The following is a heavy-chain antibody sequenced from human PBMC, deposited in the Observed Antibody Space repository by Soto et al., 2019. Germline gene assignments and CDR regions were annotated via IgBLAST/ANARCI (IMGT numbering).Heavy chain of an antibody. V-gene: IGHV3-23*01. CDR2: ISGSGGST. Sequence: SLRLSCAASGFTFSSYAMSWVRQAPGKGLEWVSAISGSGGSTYYADSVKGRFTISRDNSKNTLYLQMNSLRAEDTAVYYCANHARYYYDSSGYPNYYFDYWGQGTLVTVSS. CDR1: GFTFSSYA. CDR3: ANHARYYYDSSGYPNYYFDY. J-gene: IGHJ4*02. D-gene: IGHD3-22*01.